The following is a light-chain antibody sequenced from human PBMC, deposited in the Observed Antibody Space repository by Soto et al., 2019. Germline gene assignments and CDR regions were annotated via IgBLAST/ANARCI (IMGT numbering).Light chain of an antibody. CDR1: SSNIGAGYD. J-gene: IGLJ1*01. CDR2: GNS. CDR3: QSYASTLGARYV. Sequence: QSVLTQPPSVSGAPGQRVTISCTGSSSNIGAGYDVHWYQHRPGKAPKLLIFGNSNRPSGVPVPDRFSGSKSGTSASLAITGLRAEDEGDYYCQSYASTLGARYVFGTGTKLTVL. V-gene: IGLV1-40*01.